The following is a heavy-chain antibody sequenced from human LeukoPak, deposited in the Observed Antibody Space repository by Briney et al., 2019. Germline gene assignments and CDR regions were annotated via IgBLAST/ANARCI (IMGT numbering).Heavy chain of an antibody. V-gene: IGHV4-39*01. Sequence: SETLSLTCTVSGGSISSSSYYWGWIRQPPGKGLEWIGSIYYSGSTYYNPSLKSRVTISVDTSKNQFSLRLNSVTAADTAVYYCARGNLWDYRRYYYYYMDVWGKGTTVTVSS. D-gene: IGHD4-11*01. CDR2: IYYSGST. CDR1: GGSISSSSYY. CDR3: ARGNLWDYRRYYYYYMDV. J-gene: IGHJ6*03.